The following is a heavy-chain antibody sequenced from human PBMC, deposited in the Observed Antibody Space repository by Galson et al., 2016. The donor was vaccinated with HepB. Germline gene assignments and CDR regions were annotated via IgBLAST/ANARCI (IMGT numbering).Heavy chain of an antibody. V-gene: IGHV1-24*01. CDR3: ATHSGGTYYTYNGMDV. CDR2: FDPEDVET. D-gene: IGHD1-26*01. Sequence: SVKVSCKVSGYTLTELSMHWVRQTPGKGLEWMGGFDPEDVETIYAQKFQGRVTMTEDTSTDTAYMELSSLRSEDTAVYYCATHSGGTYYTYNGMDVWGQGTTVTVSS. J-gene: IGHJ6*02. CDR1: GYTLTELS.